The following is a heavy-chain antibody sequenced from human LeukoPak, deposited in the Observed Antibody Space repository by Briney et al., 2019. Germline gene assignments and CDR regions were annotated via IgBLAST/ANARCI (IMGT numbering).Heavy chain of an antibody. CDR3: ARGAYYDDAFDT. Sequence: GGSLRLSCAASGFTVSSNYMNWVRQAPGKGLEWVSILYSGGNTYYAGSVKGRFSISRDISKNTLFLQMSSLRAEDTGVYYCARGAYYDDAFDTWGHGTMVTVSS. D-gene: IGHD3-22*01. V-gene: IGHV3-66*01. CDR2: LYSGGNT. J-gene: IGHJ3*02. CDR1: GFTVSSNY.